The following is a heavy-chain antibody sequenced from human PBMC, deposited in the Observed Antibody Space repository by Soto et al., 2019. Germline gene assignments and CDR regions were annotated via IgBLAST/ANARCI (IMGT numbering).Heavy chain of an antibody. Sequence: SETLSLTCTVSGGSISRYYWSWIRQPPGKGLEWIGYMYNTGSTVYNPSFKSRVTISVDTSKNQFSLKLNSVTAADTAVYYCARVPDRWGQGTLVTVSS. CDR3: ARVPDR. J-gene: IGHJ5*02. V-gene: IGHV4-59*01. D-gene: IGHD2-2*01. CDR2: MYNTGST. CDR1: GGSISRYY.